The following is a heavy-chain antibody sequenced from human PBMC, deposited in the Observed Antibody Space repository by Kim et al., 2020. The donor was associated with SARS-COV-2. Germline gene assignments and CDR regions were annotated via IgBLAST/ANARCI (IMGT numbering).Heavy chain of an antibody. Sequence: VKGRFTISRDNSKNTLYLQMNSLRAEDTAVYYCAKDRRYSSGWYGAPLGYWGQGTLVTVSS. CDR3: AKDRRYSSGWYGAPLGY. J-gene: IGHJ4*02. D-gene: IGHD6-19*01. V-gene: IGHV3-23*01.